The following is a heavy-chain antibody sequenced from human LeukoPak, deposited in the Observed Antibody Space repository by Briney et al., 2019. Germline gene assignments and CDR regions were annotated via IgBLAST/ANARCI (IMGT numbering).Heavy chain of an antibody. V-gene: IGHV4-59*08. Sequence: SETLSLTCTVSGGSISIYYWSWIRQPPGKGLEWIGYIYYSGSTNYNPSLKSRVTISVDTSKNQFSLKLSSVTAADTAVYYCARHWGSGNFDYWGQGTLVTVSS. D-gene: IGHD1-1*01. CDR2: IYYSGST. CDR3: ARHWGSGNFDY. CDR1: GGSISIYY. J-gene: IGHJ4*02.